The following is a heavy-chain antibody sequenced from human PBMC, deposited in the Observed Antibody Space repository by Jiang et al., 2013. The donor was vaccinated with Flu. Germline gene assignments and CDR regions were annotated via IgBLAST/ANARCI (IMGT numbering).Heavy chain of an antibody. V-gene: IGHV3-7*04. D-gene: IGHD5-24*01. Sequence: VQLLESGGGLVQPGGSLRLSCAASGFTFSNYWMSWVRQAPGKGLQWVANIKQDGSEKYYVDSVEGHSPSPETTPRTQLYLQMNSLRAEDTAVYYCARVSAPRGLGYFHHWGQGTLVTVSS. CDR2: IKQDGSEK. CDR3: ARVSAPRGLGYFHH. CDR1: GFTFSNYW. J-gene: IGHJ1*01.